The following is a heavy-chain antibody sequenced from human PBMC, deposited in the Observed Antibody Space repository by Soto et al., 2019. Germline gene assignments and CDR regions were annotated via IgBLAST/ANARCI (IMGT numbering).Heavy chain of an antibody. V-gene: IGHV3-30-3*01. Sequence: QVQLVESGGGVVQPGGSLRLSCAVSGFIFSNYAMYWVRQAPGKGPDWVAVISNDGSNKDDADSVKGRFTISRDNSKNTLYLQMNSLKVEDTAMYYCARGDIVVNGPFDFWGQGTLVTVSS. CDR2: ISNDGSNK. CDR3: ARGDIVVNGPFDF. CDR1: GFIFSNYA. J-gene: IGHJ4*02. D-gene: IGHD3-22*01.